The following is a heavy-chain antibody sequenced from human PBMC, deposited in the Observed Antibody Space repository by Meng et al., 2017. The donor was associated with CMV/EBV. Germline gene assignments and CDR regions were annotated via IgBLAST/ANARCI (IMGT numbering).Heavy chain of an antibody. V-gene: IGHV3-30-3*01. CDR2: ISYDGSNK. Sequence: GESLKISCAASGFTFSSYAMHWVRQVPGKGLEWVAVISYDGSNKYYADSVKGRFTISRDNSKNTLYLQMNSLRAEDTAVYYCARDPDVFWSGYPPGYGMDVWGQGTTVTVSS. CDR1: GFTFSSYA. J-gene: IGHJ6*02. CDR3: ARDPDVFWSGYPPGYGMDV. D-gene: IGHD3-3*01.